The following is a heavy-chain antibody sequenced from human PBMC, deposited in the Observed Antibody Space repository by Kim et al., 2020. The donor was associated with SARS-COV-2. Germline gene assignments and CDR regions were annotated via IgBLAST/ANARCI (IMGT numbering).Heavy chain of an antibody. V-gene: IGHV4-61*01. CDR1: GGSVSSGSYY. J-gene: IGHJ4*02. D-gene: IGHD4-17*01. CDR3: ARDEDGDYVAT. CDR2: IYYSGST. Sequence: SETLSLTCTVSGGSVSSGSYYWSWIRQPPGKGLVWIGYIYYSGSTNYNPSLKSRVTISVDTSKNQFSLKLSSVTAADTAVYYCARDEDGDYVATWGQGTLVTVSS.